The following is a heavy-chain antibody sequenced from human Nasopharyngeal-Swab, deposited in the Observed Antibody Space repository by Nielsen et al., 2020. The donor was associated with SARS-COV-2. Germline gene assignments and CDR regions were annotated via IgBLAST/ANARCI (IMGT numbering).Heavy chain of an antibody. D-gene: IGHD6-13*01. CDR2: ISWDSGNI. CDR1: GFTFDDYA. J-gene: IGHJ4*02. Sequence: LSLTCAASGFTFDDYAIHWVRQAPGRGLEWVSGISWDSGNIGYADSVKGRFTISRDNAKNSLYLQMNSLRAEDTAVYYCARASGSSWDFDYWGQGTLVTVSS. V-gene: IGHV3-9*01. CDR3: ARASGSSWDFDY.